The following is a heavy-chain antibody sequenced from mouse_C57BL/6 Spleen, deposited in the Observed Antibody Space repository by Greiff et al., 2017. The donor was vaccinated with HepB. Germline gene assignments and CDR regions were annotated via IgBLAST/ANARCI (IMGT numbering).Heavy chain of an antibody. V-gene: IGHV1-62-2*01. CDR1: GYTFTEYT. J-gene: IGHJ2*01. CDR3: ARHEVGDYYGSSTGYFDY. Sequence: QVQLKESGAELVKPGASVKLSCKASGYTFTEYTIHWVKQRSGQGLEWIGWFYPGSGSIKYNEKFKDKATLTADKSSSTVYMELSRLTSEDSAVYFCARHEVGDYYGSSTGYFDYWGQGTTLTVSS. D-gene: IGHD1-1*01. CDR2: FYPGSGSI.